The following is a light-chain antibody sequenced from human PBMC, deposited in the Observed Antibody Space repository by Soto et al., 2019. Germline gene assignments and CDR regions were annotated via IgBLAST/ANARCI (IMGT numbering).Light chain of an antibody. J-gene: IGKJ4*01. Sequence: EIVMTQSPATPSVSPGERATLSCRASQSVSNNLAWYQQKPGQAPRLLIYFASTRATGIPARFSGSGSGTEFTLTISSLQSEDFAVYYCQQYNNWPLTFGGGTKVEIK. V-gene: IGKV3-15*01. CDR1: QSVSNN. CDR3: QQYNNWPLT. CDR2: FAS.